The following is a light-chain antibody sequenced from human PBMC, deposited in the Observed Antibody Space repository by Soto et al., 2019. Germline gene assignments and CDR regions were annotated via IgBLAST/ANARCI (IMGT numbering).Light chain of an antibody. Sequence: DVQSTESPSTLSASVLDSAGVACRASQSISNRLAWYQQKPGKAPKVVIYDASSLESGVPSRFSGSGSGTEFILTINSLQPDDFATYCCQQYGGMWAFGQGTKV. CDR1: QSISNR. CDR3: QQYGGMWA. V-gene: IGKV1-5*01. J-gene: IGKJ1*01. CDR2: DAS.